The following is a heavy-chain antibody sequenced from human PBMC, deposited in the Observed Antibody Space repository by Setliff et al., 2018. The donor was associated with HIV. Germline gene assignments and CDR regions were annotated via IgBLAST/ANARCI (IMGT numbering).Heavy chain of an antibody. CDR3: ARERYCSAGSCYSKLSWFDP. D-gene: IGHD2-15*01. CDR2: ISAYNGNT. J-gene: IGHJ5*02. V-gene: IGHV1-18*01. Sequence: ASVKVSCKASGYTFTSYGISWVRQAPGQGLEWMGWISAYNGNTNYAQKLPGRVTMTTDTSTSTAYMELRSLRSDDTAVYYCARERYCSAGSCYSKLSWFDPWGQGTLVTVSS. CDR1: GYTFTSYG.